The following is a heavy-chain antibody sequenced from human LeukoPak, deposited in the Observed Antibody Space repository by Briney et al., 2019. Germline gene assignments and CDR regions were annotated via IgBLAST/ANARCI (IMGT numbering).Heavy chain of an antibody. CDR3: ARVLVVVPAAISYYGMDV. V-gene: IGHV1-2*02. Sequence: VKVSCKASGYTFTGYYMHWVRQAPGQGLEWMGWINPNSGGTNYAQKFQGRVTMTRDTSISTAYMELSRLRSDDTAVYYCARVLVVVPAAISYYGMDVWGQGTTVTVSS. CDR1: GYTFTGYY. CDR2: INPNSGGT. J-gene: IGHJ6*02. D-gene: IGHD2-2*01.